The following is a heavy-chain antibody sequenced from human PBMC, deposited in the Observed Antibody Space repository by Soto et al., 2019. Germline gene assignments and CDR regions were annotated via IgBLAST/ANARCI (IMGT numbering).Heavy chain of an antibody. V-gene: IGHV4-59*01. CDR3: AREAQQLEWFDP. CDR2: IYYSGST. J-gene: IGHJ5*02. D-gene: IGHD6-13*01. Sequence: SETLSLTCTVSGGSISSYYWSWIRQPPGKGLEWIGYIYYSGSTNYNPSLKSRVTISVDTSKNQFSLKLSSVTAADTAVYYCAREAQQLEWFDPWGQGTLVTVSS. CDR1: GGSISSYY.